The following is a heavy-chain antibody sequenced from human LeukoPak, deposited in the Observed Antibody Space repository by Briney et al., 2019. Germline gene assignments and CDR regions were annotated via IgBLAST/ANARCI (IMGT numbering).Heavy chain of an antibody. CDR1: GGTFSSYA. V-gene: IGHV1-69*05. CDR3: ARDSGGEQWLVPFDY. J-gene: IGHJ4*02. Sequence: SVKVSCKASGGTFSSYAISWVRQAPGQGLEWMGRIIPIFGTANYAQKFQGRVTITTDESTSTAYMELSRLRSEDTAVYYCARDSGGEQWLVPFDYWGQGTLVTVSS. CDR2: IIPIFGTA. D-gene: IGHD6-19*01.